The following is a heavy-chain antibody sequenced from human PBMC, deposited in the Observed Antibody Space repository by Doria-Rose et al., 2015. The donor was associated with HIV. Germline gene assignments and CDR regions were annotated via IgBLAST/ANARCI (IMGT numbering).Heavy chain of an antibody. D-gene: IGHD6-13*01. V-gene: IGHV2-26*01. CDR2: IFSDDER. CDR1: GVSLSSPGMG. CDR3: ARIKSSRWYHKYYFDF. J-gene: IGHJ4*02. Sequence: QITLKESGPVLVKPTETLTLTCTVSGVSLSSPGMGVGWICQPPGKALEWLANIFSDDERSYKTSLKSRLTIPRGTSKSQVVLTMTDVDPVDTATYYCARIKSSRWYHKYYFDFWGQGTLVIVSA.